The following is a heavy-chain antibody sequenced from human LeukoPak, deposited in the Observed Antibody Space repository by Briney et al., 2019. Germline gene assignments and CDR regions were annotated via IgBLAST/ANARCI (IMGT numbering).Heavy chain of an antibody. CDR2: ISSSSDAI. CDR1: GFTFSSYS. J-gene: IGHJ3*01. V-gene: IGHV3-48*04. D-gene: IGHD1-26*01. Sequence: GGSLRLSCAASGFTFSSYSMNWVRQAPGRGLEWVSYISSSSDAIYYADSGKGRFTISRDNAKNSLYLQMNSLRAEDTAVYYCVRDPSGTYSYHTFTFWGQGTMVTVSS. CDR3: VRDPSGTYSYHTFTF.